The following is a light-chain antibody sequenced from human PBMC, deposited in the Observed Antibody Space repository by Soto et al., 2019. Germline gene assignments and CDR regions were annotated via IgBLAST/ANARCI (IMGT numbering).Light chain of an antibody. Sequence: EIVMTQSPATLSVSPGERATLSCRASQSVSSNLACYQQKPGQAPRLLIYGASTRSTGIPARFSGSGSGTQFTLTISSLQSEDFAVYYCTQYNHWPPYTFGQGTKLEIK. CDR3: TQYNHWPPYT. V-gene: IGKV3-15*01. J-gene: IGKJ2*01. CDR1: QSVSSN. CDR2: GAS.